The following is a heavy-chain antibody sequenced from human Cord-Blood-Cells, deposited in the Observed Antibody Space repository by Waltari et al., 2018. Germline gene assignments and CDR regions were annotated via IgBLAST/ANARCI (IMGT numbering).Heavy chain of an antibody. CDR2: IRGSGGST. Sequence: VQLLESGGGLVQPGGWLRLSWAASGFTVSSDAMSWVRQAPGKGLERVSAIRGSGGSTYYADSVKGRFTISRDNSKNTLYRQMNSLRAEDTAVYYCAKVRQLVRWPFDYWGQGTLVTVSS. CDR3: AKVRQLVRWPFDY. CDR1: GFTVSSDA. D-gene: IGHD6-6*01. V-gene: IGHV3-23*01. J-gene: IGHJ4*02.